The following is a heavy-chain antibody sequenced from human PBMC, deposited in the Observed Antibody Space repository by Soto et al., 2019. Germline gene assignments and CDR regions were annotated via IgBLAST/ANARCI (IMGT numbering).Heavy chain of an antibody. CDR3: ARDGSTSWYSYDYHGMDV. D-gene: IGHD5-18*01. V-gene: IGHV3-7*05. Sequence: EVQLVESGGGLVQPGGSLRLSCAASGFTFRTSCRGWVPQVPGKGLEGVANINLDGSEKNYVASGKGRFTISRDNARNSLYLQMSSLRAEDTALYYCARDGSTSWYSYDYHGMDVWGQGTTVTVSS. CDR2: INLDGSEK. J-gene: IGHJ6*02. CDR1: GFTFRTSC.